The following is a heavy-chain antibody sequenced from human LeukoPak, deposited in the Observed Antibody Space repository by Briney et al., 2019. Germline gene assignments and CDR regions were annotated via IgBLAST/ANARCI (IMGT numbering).Heavy chain of an antibody. D-gene: IGHD3-22*01. CDR2: IYYTGRP. Sequence: SETLSLTCTVSGGSISNGGYYWSWVRQHPGKGLEWIGYIYYTGRPIYNPSLKSRLTLSVDTSENQFSLNLSSVTAADTAVYYCARSRGYFYPFDYWGQGTLVTVSS. CDR3: ARSRGYFYPFDY. J-gene: IGHJ4*02. V-gene: IGHV4-31*03. CDR1: GGSISNGGYY.